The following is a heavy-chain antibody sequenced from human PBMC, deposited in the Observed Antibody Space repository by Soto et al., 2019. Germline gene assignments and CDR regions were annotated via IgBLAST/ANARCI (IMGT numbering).Heavy chain of an antibody. V-gene: IGHV1-69*13. D-gene: IGHD2-15*01. CDR3: ARCGHIVVVVAAPLDY. J-gene: IGHJ4*02. Sequence: SVKVSCKASGGTFISYAISWVRQAPGQGLEWMGGIIPIFGTANYEQQFQGRVTITADESTSTAYMELSSLRSEDTAVYYCARCGHIVVVVAAPLDYWGQGTLVTVSS. CDR1: GGTFISYA. CDR2: IIPIFGTA.